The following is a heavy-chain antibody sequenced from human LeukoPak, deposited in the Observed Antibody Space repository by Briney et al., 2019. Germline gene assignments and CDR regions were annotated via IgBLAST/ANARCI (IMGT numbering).Heavy chain of an antibody. J-gene: IGHJ4*02. CDR3: AKMRGYYDSSGYLGMVAPG. D-gene: IGHD3-22*01. CDR2: IRYDGSNK. CDR1: GFTFSSYG. V-gene: IGHV3-30*02. Sequence: QPGGSLRLSCAASGFTFSSYGMHWVRQAPGKGLEWVAFIRYDGSNKYYADSVKGRFTISRDNSKNTLYLQMNSLRAEDTAVYYCAKMRGYYDSSGYLGMVAPGWGQGTLVTVSS.